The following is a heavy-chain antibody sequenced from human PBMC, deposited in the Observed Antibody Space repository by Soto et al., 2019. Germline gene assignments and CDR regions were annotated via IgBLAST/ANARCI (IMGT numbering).Heavy chain of an antibody. D-gene: IGHD3-10*01. J-gene: IGHJ6*02. Sequence: SETLSLTCTVSGGSISSYYWSWIRQPPGKGLEWIGYIYYSGSTNYNPSLKSRVTISVDTSKNQFSLKLSSVTAADTAVYYCARDSTMVRSRGMDVWGQRTTVTVSS. CDR2: IYYSGST. CDR3: ARDSTMVRSRGMDV. V-gene: IGHV4-59*01. CDR1: GGSISSYY.